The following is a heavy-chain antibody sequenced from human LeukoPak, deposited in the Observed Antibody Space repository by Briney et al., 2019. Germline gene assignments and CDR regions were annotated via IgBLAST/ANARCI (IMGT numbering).Heavy chain of an antibody. CDR2: ISFDESDK. J-gene: IGHJ4*02. D-gene: IGHD1-1*01. V-gene: IGHV3-30*18. Sequence: GGSLRLSCTASGFTFSNYAIHWVRQAPGKGLEWVAVISFDESDKHYADSVNGRFFVSRDTPMNTVHLQLNNLTSEDTAVYYCAKVMAERRTRTSCFDYWGQGALVTVSS. CDR1: GFTFSNYA. CDR3: AKVMAERRTRTSCFDY.